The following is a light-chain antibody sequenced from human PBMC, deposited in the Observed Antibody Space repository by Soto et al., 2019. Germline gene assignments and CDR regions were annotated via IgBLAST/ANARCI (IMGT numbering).Light chain of an antibody. CDR3: QQDNNWPST. V-gene: IGKV3-15*01. CDR2: GAS. CDR1: QSVSSN. J-gene: IGKJ4*02. Sequence: EIVMTQSPATLSVSPGERATLSCRASQSVSSNLAWYQQKPGQAPRLLIYGASTRATGIPARFSGSGSGTEFTLTISSLQSEDFAVYYCQQDNNWPSTFGRGTKVDIK.